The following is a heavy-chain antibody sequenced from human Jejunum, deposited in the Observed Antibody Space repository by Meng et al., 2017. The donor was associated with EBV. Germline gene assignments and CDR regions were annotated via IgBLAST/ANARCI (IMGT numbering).Heavy chain of an antibody. J-gene: IGHJ4*02. D-gene: IGHD5-12*01. CDR1: GGSVNSGNVY. Sequence: QVQRQDAGPGLVKPSETLSLTCTVSGGSVNSGNVYWSWIRQPPGKGLEWIGYIYYSGSTNYIPSLKSRVTISLDTSKNQFSLKLSSVTAADTAVYYCAGLRYSGYDRAFDYWGQGALVTVSS. CDR3: AGLRYSGYDRAFDY. CDR2: IYYSGST. V-gene: IGHV4-61*01.